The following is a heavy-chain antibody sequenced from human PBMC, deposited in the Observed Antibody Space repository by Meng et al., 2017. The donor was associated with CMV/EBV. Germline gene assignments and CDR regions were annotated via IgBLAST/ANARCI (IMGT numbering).Heavy chain of an antibody. CDR3: ARAHYSSSSPRFYWYFDL. CDR2: INHSGST. V-gene: IGHV4-34*01. D-gene: IGHD6-13*01. Sequence: ESLKISCAVYGGSFSGYYWSWIRQPPGKGLEWIGEINHSGSTNYNPSLKSRVTISVDTSKNQFSLKLSSVTAADTAVYYCARAHYSSSSPRFYWYFDLWGRGTLVTVSS. CDR1: GGSFSGYY. J-gene: IGHJ2*01.